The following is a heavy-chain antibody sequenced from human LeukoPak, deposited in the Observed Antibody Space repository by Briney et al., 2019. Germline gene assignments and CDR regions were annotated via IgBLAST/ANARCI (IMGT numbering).Heavy chain of an antibody. CDR3: ARVVGATSIDY. Sequence: SETLSLTCSISGSSISSDYYWGWVRQPPGKGLEWIGSIKHRGRSYYNPSLKSRVTISVDTSKNQFSLQLSSVTAADTAVYYCARVVGATSIDYWGQGILVTVSS. V-gene: IGHV4-38-2*02. J-gene: IGHJ4*02. CDR2: IKHRGRS. D-gene: IGHD2-15*01. CDR1: GSSISSDYY.